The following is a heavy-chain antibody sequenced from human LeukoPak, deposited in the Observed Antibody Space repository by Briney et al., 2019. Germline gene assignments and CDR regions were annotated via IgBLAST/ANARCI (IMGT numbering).Heavy chain of an antibody. CDR2: INPSDGSP. D-gene: IGHD6-6*01. CDR3: ARARLPYTSSSLCFDY. CDR1: GYTLTELS. J-gene: IGHJ4*02. V-gene: IGHV1-46*01. Sequence: ASVKVSCKVSGYTLTELSMHWVRQAPGQGPEWMGIINPSDGSPNYAQKFQGRVTMTRDTSTSTVYMELSSLRSEDTAVYYCARARLPYTSSSLCFDYWGQGTLVTVSS.